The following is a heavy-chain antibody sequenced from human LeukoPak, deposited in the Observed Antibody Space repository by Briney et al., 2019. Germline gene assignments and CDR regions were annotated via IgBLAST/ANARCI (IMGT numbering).Heavy chain of an antibody. J-gene: IGHJ4*01. D-gene: IGHD3-16*01. CDR3: ARVTGGYYFDY. CDR1: GFTVSSNY. CDR2: IYSGDSS. Sequence: SGGSLRLSCAASGFTVSSNYMTWVRQAPGEGLEWFSVIYSGDSSYYAGSVKDRFTSSKDNSKNTLYLQMNSLRAEDTAVYYCARVTGGYYFDYWGHGTLVTVS. V-gene: IGHV3-53*01.